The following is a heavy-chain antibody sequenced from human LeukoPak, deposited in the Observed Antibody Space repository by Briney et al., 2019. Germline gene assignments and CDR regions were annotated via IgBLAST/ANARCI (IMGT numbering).Heavy chain of an antibody. V-gene: IGHV1-46*01. J-gene: IGHJ6*02. CDR2: IDTSDGRP. D-gene: IGHD1-1*01. Sequence: APVKVSCKASGYTFTDYHMHWVRQAPGQGHEWMGIIDTSDGRPTYAQKFRYRVSMTRDTSSNTVYMEMSSLRFEDTAVYYCARPQYNWNDYDSYPMDVWGQGTTVTVSS. CDR3: ARPQYNWNDYDSYPMDV. CDR1: GYTFTDYH.